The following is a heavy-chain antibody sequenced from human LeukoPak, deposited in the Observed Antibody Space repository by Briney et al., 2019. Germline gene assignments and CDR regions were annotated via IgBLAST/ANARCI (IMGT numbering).Heavy chain of an antibody. V-gene: IGHV1-69*05. CDR1: GGTFSSYA. CDR2: IIPIFGTA. Sequence: SVKVSCKAAGGTFSSYAISWVRQAPGQGLEWMGGIIPIFGTANYAQKFQGRVTITTDESTSTAYMELSSLRSEDTAVYYCARENGCSGGSCYEGVQLPGNWFDHWGQGTLVTVSS. J-gene: IGHJ5*02. D-gene: IGHD2-15*01. CDR3: ARENGCSGGSCYEGVQLPGNWFDH.